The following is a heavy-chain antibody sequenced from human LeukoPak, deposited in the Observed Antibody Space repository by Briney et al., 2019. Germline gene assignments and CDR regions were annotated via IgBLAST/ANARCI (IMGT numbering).Heavy chain of an antibody. V-gene: IGHV1-46*01. CDR3: ARDPPGGYYYDSSGYSPLYYFDY. CDR1: GYTFTGYY. J-gene: IGHJ4*02. Sequence: GASVKVSCKASGYTFTGYYMHWVRQAPGQGLEWMGIINPSGGSTSYAQKFQGRVTMTRDMSTSTVYMELSSLRSEDTAVYYCARDPPGGYYYDSSGYSPLYYFDYWGQGTLVTVSS. CDR2: INPSGGST. D-gene: IGHD3-22*01.